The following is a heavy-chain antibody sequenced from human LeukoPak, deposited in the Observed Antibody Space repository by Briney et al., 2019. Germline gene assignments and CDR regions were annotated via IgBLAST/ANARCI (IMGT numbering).Heavy chain of an antibody. V-gene: IGHV1-8*01. J-gene: IGHJ4*02. CDR3: ARGRRYSSDLPY. CDR1: GYTFTSYD. Sequence: ASVKVSCKASGYTFTSYDINWVRQATGQGLEWMGWMNPNSGNTGYAQKFQGRVAMTRNTSISTAYMELSSLRSEDTAVYYCARGRRYSSDLPYWGQGTLVTVSS. D-gene: IGHD6-25*01. CDR2: MNPNSGNT.